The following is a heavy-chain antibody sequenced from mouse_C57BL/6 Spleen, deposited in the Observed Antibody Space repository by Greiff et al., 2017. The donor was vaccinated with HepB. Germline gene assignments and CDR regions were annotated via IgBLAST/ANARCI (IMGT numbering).Heavy chain of an antibody. CDR1: GFTFSSYG. V-gene: IGHV5-6*01. CDR2: ISSGGSYT. J-gene: IGHJ4*01. D-gene: IGHD2-5*01. Sequence: EVKVVESGGDLVKPGGSLKLSCAASGFTFSSYGMSWVRQTPDKRLEWVATISSGGSYTYYPDSVKGRFTISRDNAKNTLYLQMSSLKSEDTAMYYCARLYYSNYEGAMDYWGQGTSVTVSS. CDR3: ARLYYSNYEGAMDY.